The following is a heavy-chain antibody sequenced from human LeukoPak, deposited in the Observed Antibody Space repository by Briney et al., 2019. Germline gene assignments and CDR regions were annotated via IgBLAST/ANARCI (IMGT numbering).Heavy chain of an antibody. V-gene: IGHV4-59*01. D-gene: IGHD5-12*01. CDR1: GGSITTYY. CDR2: IYYSGST. CDR3: ARALRDGYNPDYYYYYGMGV. J-gene: IGHJ6*02. Sequence: SETLSLTCTVSGGSITTYYWSWIRQPPGKGLEWIGYIYYSGSTNYNPSLKSRVTISVDTSKNQFSLKLSSVTAADTAVYYCARALRDGYNPDYYYYYGMGVWGQGTTVTVSS.